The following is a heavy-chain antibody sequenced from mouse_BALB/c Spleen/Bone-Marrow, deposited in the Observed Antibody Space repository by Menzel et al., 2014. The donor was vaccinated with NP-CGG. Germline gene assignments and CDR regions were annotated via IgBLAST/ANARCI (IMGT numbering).Heavy chain of an antibody. CDR2: IYSGGII. D-gene: IGHD2-13*01. V-gene: IGHV5-6-5*01. Sequence: EVKLVESGGGLVKSGGSLKLSCAASGFTFSSYAMSWVRQTPEKRLECVASIYSGGIIYYPDSVKGRFTISRDNARNILYLQMSSLRSEDTAMYYCADGDSFAYWGQGTPVTVSA. CDR3: ADGDSFAY. CDR1: GFTFSSYA. J-gene: IGHJ3*01.